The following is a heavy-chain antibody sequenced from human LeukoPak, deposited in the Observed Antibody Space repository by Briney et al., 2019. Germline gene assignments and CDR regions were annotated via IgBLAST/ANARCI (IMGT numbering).Heavy chain of an antibody. CDR2: ISYDGSNK. J-gene: IGHJ4*02. CDR3: ARDDEVEMAGLFDY. CDR1: GFTFSSYA. D-gene: IGHD5-24*01. Sequence: GGSLRLSCAASGFTFSSYAMHWVRQAPGKGLGWVAVISYDGSNKYYADSVKGRFTISRDNSKNTLYLQMNSLRAEDTAVYYCARDDEVEMAGLFDYWGQGTLVTVSS. V-gene: IGHV3-30-3*01.